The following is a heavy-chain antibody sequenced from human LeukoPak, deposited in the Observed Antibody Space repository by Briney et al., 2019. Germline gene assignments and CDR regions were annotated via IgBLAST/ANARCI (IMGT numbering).Heavy chain of an antibody. CDR2: IYPDDSDT. J-gene: IGHJ4*02. D-gene: IGHD6-13*01. Sequence: GEPLKISCKGSGYSFTSYWIGWVRQMPGKDLEWMGIIYPDDSDTKYSPSFQGQVTISADKSISIAYLQWRSLKASDTAMYYCARLGEQQPPGYWGQGTLVTVSS. V-gene: IGHV5-51*01. CDR3: ARLGEQQPPGY. CDR1: GYSFTSYW.